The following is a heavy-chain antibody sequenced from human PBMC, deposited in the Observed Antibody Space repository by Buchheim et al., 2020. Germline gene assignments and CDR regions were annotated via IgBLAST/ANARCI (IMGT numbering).Heavy chain of an antibody. J-gene: IGHJ4*02. V-gene: IGHV4-39*01. CDR1: GGSISSSSYY. CDR2: IYYSGST. Sequence: QLQLQESGPGLVKPSETLSLTCTVSGGSISSSSYYWGWIRQPPGKGLEWIGSIYYSGSTYYNPSLKSRVTISVDTSKNQFSLKLSSVTAADTAVYYCARLGFGRDYYDSSGYYFDYWGQGTL. CDR3: ARLGFGRDYYDSSGYYFDY. D-gene: IGHD3-22*01.